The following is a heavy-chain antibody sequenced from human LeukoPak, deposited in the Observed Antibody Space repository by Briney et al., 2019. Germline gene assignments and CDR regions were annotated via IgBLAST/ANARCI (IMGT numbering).Heavy chain of an antibody. V-gene: IGHV4-31*03. CDR3: AISEYNSGSYWDY. Sequence: TSQTLSLTCTVSGGSISSGGYYWSWIRQHPGKGLEWIGYIYYSGSTYYNPSLKSRVTISVDTSKNQFSLKLSSVTAADTAVYYCAISEYNSGSYWDYWGQGTLVTVSS. CDR2: IYYSGST. J-gene: IGHJ4*02. D-gene: IGHD1-26*01. CDR1: GGSISSGGYY.